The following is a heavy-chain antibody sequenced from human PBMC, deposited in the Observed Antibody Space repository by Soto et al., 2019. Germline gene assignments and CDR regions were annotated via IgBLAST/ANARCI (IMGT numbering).Heavy chain of an antibody. D-gene: IGHD3-10*01. J-gene: IGHJ4*02. V-gene: IGHV3-48*02. CDR2: ISSSSSTI. CDR1: GFTFNNHP. Sequence: PGGSLRLSCAASGFTFNNHPMNWVRQAPGKGLEWVSYISSSSSTIYYADSVKGRFTISRDNAKNSLYLQMNSLRDEDTAVYYCALLSMVRGVLWGQGTLVTVSS. CDR3: ALLSMVRGVL.